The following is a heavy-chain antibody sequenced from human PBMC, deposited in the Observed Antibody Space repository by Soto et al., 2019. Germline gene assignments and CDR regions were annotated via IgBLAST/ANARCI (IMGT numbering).Heavy chain of an antibody. CDR2: IYYSGFT. D-gene: IGHD6-6*01. J-gene: IGHJ5*02. CDR3: ARGSSRSAPFDP. CDR1: GGSISGIEDY. Sequence: SETLSLTCTVSGGSISGIEDYWTWIRQPPGKGLEWIGYIYYSGFTYYNPSLKSRVTISMDTSKNQFSLNLSSVTAADTAVYYCARGSSRSAPFDPWGQGTPVTVSS. V-gene: IGHV4-30-4*01.